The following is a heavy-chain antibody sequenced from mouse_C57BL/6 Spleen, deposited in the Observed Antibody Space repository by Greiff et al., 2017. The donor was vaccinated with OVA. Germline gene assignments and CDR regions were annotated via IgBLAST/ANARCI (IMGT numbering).Heavy chain of an antibody. CDR2: ISSGSSTI. Sequence: EVKLMESGGGLVKPGGSLKLSCAASGFTFSDYGMHWVRQAPEKGLEWVAYISSGSSTIYYADTVKGRFTISRDNAKNTLFLQMTSVRSEDTAMYYCARGTTGGFAYGGQGTLVTVSA. CDR1: GFTFSDYG. CDR3: ARGTTGGFAY. D-gene: IGHD1-1*01. V-gene: IGHV5-17*01. J-gene: IGHJ3*01.